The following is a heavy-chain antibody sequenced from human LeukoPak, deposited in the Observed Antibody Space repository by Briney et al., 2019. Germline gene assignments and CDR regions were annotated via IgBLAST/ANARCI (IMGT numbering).Heavy chain of an antibody. Sequence: GGSLRLSCAASGFTFSSYWMSWVRQAPGKGLEWVANIKQDGSEKYYVDSVKGRFTISRDNAKNSLYLQMNSLRAEDTAVYYCARDRRDIVVVVAAIYYYYGVDVWGKGTTVTVSS. D-gene: IGHD2-15*01. CDR3: ARDRRDIVVVVAAIYYYYGVDV. CDR2: IKQDGSEK. V-gene: IGHV3-7*03. J-gene: IGHJ6*04. CDR1: GFTFSSYW.